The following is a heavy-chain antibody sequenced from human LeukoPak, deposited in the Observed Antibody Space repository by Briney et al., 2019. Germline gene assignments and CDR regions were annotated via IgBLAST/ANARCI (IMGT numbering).Heavy chain of an antibody. V-gene: IGHV3-30*18. CDR1: GFTFSSYG. D-gene: IGHD2-15*01. J-gene: IGHJ4*02. CDR2: ISYDGSNK. CDR3: AKDKRGYCSGGSCYTFDY. Sequence: GRSLKLSCAASGFTFSSYGMHWVRQAPGKGLEWVAVISYDGSNKYYADSVKGRLTISRDNSKNTLYLQMNSLRAEDTAVYYCAKDKRGYCSGGSCYTFDYWGQGTLVTVSS.